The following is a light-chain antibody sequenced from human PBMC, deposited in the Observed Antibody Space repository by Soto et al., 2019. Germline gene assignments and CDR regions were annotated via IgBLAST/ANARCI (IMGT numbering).Light chain of an antibody. CDR1: QSISSW. Sequence: DIQMTQSPSTLSASVGDRVTITCRASQSISSWLAWYQQRPGKAHKLLIYEASIFESGVPSRFSGSGSGTQFTLTIRSLQPDDFATYYCKQYNSYPWTFSQGTKVDIK. CDR2: EAS. J-gene: IGKJ1*01. V-gene: IGKV1-5*03. CDR3: KQYNSYPWT.